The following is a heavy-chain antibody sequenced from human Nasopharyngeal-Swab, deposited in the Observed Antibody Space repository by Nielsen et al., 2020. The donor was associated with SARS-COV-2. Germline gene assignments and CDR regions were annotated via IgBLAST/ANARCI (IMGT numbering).Heavy chain of an antibody. J-gene: IGHJ4*02. CDR1: GGSLSIYY. CDR3: ARKYSGSYYSFDD. V-gene: IGHV4-59*01. D-gene: IGHD1-26*01. CDR2: IYDSGST. Sequence: SETLSLTCTVSGGSLSIYYWTWIRQPPGKGLEWIGYIYDSGSTHYNPSLESRVTILVGTSKIQFSLKLSSVTAADTAVYYCARKYSGSYYSFDDWGQGTLVTVSS.